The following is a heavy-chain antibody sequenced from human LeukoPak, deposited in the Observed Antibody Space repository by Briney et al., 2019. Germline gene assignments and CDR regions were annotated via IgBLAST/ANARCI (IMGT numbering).Heavy chain of an antibody. V-gene: IGHV3-15*04. J-gene: IGHJ4*02. CDR1: GFTFSSYS. D-gene: IGHD5-18*01. CDR3: TTEYGHSPHYYFDF. Sequence: PGGSLRLSCAASGFTFSSYSMNWVRQAPGKGLEWVGRFDSKAGGGTTLYGAPVKGRFTISRDDSINTLHLQMSGLKTEDTAVYYCTTEYGHSPHYYFDFWGQGTLVTVSS. CDR2: FDSKAGGGTT.